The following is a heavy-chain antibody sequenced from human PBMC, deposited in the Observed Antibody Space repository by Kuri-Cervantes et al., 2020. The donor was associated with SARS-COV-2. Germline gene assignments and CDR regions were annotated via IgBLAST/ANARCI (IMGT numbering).Heavy chain of an antibody. V-gene: IGHV1-69*06. Sequence: SSVKVSCKASGGTFSNNAIDWVRQAPGQGLEWVGGIIPLFGTPNHAQRFQGRVTIIADKSTSTVYMELSSLRPEDTAVYYCAREPSFGDGGGYFKDWGQGTPVTVSS. J-gene: IGHJ4*02. D-gene: IGHD3-22*01. CDR1: GGTFSNNA. CDR3: AREPSFGDGGGYFKD. CDR2: IIPLFGTP.